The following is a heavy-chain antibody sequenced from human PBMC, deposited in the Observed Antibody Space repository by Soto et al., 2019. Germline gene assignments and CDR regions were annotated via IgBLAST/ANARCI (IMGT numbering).Heavy chain of an antibody. CDR2: IYYSGST. J-gene: IGHJ4*02. V-gene: IGHV4-39*01. CDR1: GDSISSRSYY. D-gene: IGHD2-21*02. CDR3: ARQRTSVVTQAYFDV. Sequence: NPSETLSLTCTVTGDSISSRSYYWGWIRQPPGKGLEWIGSIYYSGSTYNNPSLRSRVSMSIDTSKDQFSLKLKSVTAADTALYFCARQRTSVVTQAYFDVWGPGPLVTVSS.